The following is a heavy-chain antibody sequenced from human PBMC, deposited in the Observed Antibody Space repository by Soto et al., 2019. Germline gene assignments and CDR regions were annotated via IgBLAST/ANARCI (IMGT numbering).Heavy chain of an antibody. Sequence: SETLSLTCAVHGGSFSDYYWSWIRQPPGKGLEWIGEINYSGRSNYNPSLKSRVTISVDRSKNQFSLKVNSVTAADTAVYYCARGRLVPAVNFDYWGQGALVTVSS. J-gene: IGHJ4*02. D-gene: IGHD2-2*01. CDR2: INYSGRS. V-gene: IGHV4-34*01. CDR3: ARGRLVPAVNFDY. CDR1: GGSFSDYY.